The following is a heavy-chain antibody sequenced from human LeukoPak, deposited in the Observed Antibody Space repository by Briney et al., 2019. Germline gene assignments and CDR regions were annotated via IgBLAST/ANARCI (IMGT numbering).Heavy chain of an antibody. CDR2: INHSGST. V-gene: IGHV4-34*01. CDR3: ARGELWLVY. Sequence: SETLSLTCAVYGGSFGGYYWSWIRQPPGKGLEWIGEINHSGSTNYNPSLKSRVTISVDTSKNQFSLKLSSVTAADTAVYYCARGELWLVYWGQGTLVTVSS. CDR1: GGSFGGYY. D-gene: IGHD5-18*01. J-gene: IGHJ4*02.